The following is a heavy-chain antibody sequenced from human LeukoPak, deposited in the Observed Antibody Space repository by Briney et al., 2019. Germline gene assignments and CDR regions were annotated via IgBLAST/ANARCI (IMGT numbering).Heavy chain of an antibody. D-gene: IGHD6-13*01. CDR1: GGTFSSYT. Sequence: ASVKVSCKASGGTFSSYTINWVRQAPGQGLEWMGIINPSGGSTSYAQKFQGRVTMTRDMSTSTVYMELSSLRSEDTAVYYCARDSLGGSSWYYVTEGYFDYWGQGTLVTVSS. CDR3: ARDSLGGSSWYYVTEGYFDY. CDR2: INPSGGST. V-gene: IGHV1-46*01. J-gene: IGHJ4*02.